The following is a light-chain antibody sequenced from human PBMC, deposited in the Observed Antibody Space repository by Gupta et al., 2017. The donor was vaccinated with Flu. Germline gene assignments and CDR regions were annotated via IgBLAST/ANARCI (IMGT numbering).Light chain of an antibody. CDR2: KAS. CDR1: QSFSTW. Sequence: HSTLSASVGDRVTITCRASQSFSTWLAWYQQKPGKAPKLLIYKASNLESGVPSRFSGSGSGTEFTLTISSLQPDDFATYYCQQYKSYPLTFGGGTKVEIK. V-gene: IGKV1-5*03. J-gene: IGKJ4*01. CDR3: QQYKSYPLT.